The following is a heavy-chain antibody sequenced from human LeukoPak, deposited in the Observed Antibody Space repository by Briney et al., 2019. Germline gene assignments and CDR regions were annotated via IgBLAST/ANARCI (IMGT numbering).Heavy chain of an antibody. CDR3: ARLFRDIVVVPAAVGSVDY. CDR2: IYPGDSDT. D-gene: IGHD2-2*01. CDR1: GYSFTSYW. Sequence: GESLQISCQGSGYSFTSYWIGWVRPMPGKGLEWMGIIYPGDSDTRYSPSFQGQVTISADKSISTAYLRWSSLKASGTAMYYCARLFRDIVVVPAAVGSVDYWGQGTLVTVSS. J-gene: IGHJ4*02. V-gene: IGHV5-51*01.